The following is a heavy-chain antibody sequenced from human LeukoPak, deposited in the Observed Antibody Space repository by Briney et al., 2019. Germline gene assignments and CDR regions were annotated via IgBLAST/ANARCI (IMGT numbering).Heavy chain of an antibody. CDR2: ISAYNGNT. Sequence: ASVKVSCKASGYTFTSYGISWVRQAPGQGLEWMGWISAYNGNTNYAQKLQGRVTMTTDTSTSTAYMELRSLRSDDTAVYYCAIQRGTMVRGVLDYWGQGTLVTVSS. D-gene: IGHD3-10*01. CDR3: AIQRGTMVRGVLDY. V-gene: IGHV1-18*01. CDR1: GYTFTSYG. J-gene: IGHJ4*02.